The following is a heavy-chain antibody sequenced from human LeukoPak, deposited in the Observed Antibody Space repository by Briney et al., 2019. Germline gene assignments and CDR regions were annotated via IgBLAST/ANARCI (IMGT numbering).Heavy chain of an antibody. D-gene: IGHD3-3*01. CDR3: ARGYDFWSGYHHDGMDV. CDR2: MRPNSGNT. J-gene: IGHJ6*02. Sequence: ASGKPSCSPSGYTFTSYDINRVRQAAGHGLEWMGWMRPNSGNTGSAQNFQGIVTMTRNTSISTAYMELSSLRSEDTAVYYFARGYDFWSGYHHDGMDVWGQGTTVTVSS. V-gene: IGHV1-8*01. CDR1: GYTFTSYD.